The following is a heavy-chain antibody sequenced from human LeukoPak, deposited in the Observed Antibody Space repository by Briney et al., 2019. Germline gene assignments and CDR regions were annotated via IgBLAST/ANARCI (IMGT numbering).Heavy chain of an antibody. CDR2: IKQDGSEK. CDR3: ARDGHSSSWTGNWFDP. V-gene: IGHV3-7*01. CDR1: GFTFSSYW. Sequence: GESLKISCAASGFTFSSYWMSWVRQAPGKGLEWVANIKQDGSEKYYVDSVKGRFTISRDNAKNSLYLQMNSLRAEDTAVYYCARDGHSSSWTGNWFDPWGQGTLVTVSS. J-gene: IGHJ5*02. D-gene: IGHD6-13*01.